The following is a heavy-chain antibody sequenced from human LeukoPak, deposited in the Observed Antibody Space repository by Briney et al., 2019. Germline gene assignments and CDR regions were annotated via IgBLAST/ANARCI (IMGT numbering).Heavy chain of an antibody. Sequence: ASVKVSCKASGYTFTSYYMHWVRQAPGHGLEWMGIINPSGGSTSYAQEFQGRVTITRDTSASTAYMELSSLRSEDMAVYYCARGYCNAGSCYYHFDYWGQGTLVTASS. CDR2: INPSGGST. V-gene: IGHV1-46*01. J-gene: IGHJ4*02. CDR3: ARGYCNAGSCYYHFDY. D-gene: IGHD2-15*01. CDR1: GYTFTSYY.